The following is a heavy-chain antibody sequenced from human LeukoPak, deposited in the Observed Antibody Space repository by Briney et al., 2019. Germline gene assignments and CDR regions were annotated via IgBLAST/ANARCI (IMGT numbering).Heavy chain of an antibody. Sequence: ASVKVSCKPSGYTFGTHWMHWVRQAPGQGLEWMAIINPSGDFRSYAQKFQGRVTVTRDMSTRTVYMELSDLRPEDTALYYCARDYSGQWEQLTGWWIDPWGQGTLVIVSS. J-gene: IGHJ5*02. CDR3: ARDYSGQWEQLTGWWIDP. V-gene: IGHV1-46*01. CDR1: GYTFGTHW. CDR2: INPSGDFR. D-gene: IGHD1-26*01.